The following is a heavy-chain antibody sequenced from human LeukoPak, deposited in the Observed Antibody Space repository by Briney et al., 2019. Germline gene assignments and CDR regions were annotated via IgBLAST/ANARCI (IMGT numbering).Heavy chain of an antibody. J-gene: IGHJ4*02. D-gene: IGHD5-24*01. CDR1: GGSISSYY. CDR2: IYYIGST. CDR3: ARVRGYRDGYNHPFDY. V-gene: IGHV4-59*01. Sequence: PSETLSLTCTVSGGSISSYYRSWIPQPPGKGLERIWDIYYIGSTNYNPSLKSRVTISVDTSKNHFSLKLSSVTAADTAVYYCARVRGYRDGYNHPFDYWGQGTLVTVSS.